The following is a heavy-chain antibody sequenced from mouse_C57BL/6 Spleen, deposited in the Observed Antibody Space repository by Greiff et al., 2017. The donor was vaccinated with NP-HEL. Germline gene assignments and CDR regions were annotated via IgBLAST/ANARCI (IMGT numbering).Heavy chain of an antibody. CDR1: GYTFTSYW. J-gene: IGHJ3*01. V-gene: IGHV1-61*01. D-gene: IGHD1-1*01. CDR2: IYPSDSET. Sequence: QVQLKQPGAELVRPGSSVKLSCKASGYTFTSYWMDWVKQRPGQGLEWIGNIYPSDSETHYNQKFKDKATLTVDKSSSTAYMQLSSLTSEDSAVYYCARSGTTVVATKGFAYWGQGTLVTVSA. CDR3: ARSGTTVVATKGFAY.